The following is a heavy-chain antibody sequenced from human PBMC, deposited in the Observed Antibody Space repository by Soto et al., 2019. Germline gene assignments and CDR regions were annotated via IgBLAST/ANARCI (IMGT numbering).Heavy chain of an antibody. J-gene: IGHJ4*02. D-gene: IGHD2-2*01. CDR2: ISYDGSNK. CDR1: GFTFSSYA. V-gene: IGHV3-30-3*01. Sequence: GGSLRLSCAASGFTFSSYAMHWVRQAPGKGLEWVAVISYDGSNKYYADSVKGRFTISRDNSKNTLYLQMNSLRAEDTAVYYCARDVDRVVVPAAMIDYWGQGTLVTVSS. CDR3: ARDVDRVVVPAAMIDY.